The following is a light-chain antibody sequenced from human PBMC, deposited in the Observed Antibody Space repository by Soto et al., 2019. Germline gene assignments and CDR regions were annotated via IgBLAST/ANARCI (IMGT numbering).Light chain of an antibody. V-gene: IGLV2-23*01. CDR1: SSDVGRYNV. Sequence: QSALTQPASVSGSPGQSITISCTGTSSDVGRYNVVSWYQQHPGKAPKLMIYEGSKRPSGVSNRFSGSKSGNTASLTISGLQAEDEADYYCCSYAGTGTYVFGTGTKVTVL. CDR2: EGS. CDR3: CSYAGTGTYV. J-gene: IGLJ1*01.